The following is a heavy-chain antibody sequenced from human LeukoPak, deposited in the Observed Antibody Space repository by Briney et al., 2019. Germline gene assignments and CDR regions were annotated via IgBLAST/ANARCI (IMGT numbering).Heavy chain of an antibody. CDR3: ARLLTGDAFDI. Sequence: PSETLSLTCAVSGYSISSGYYWGWIRQPPGKGLEWIGSIYHSGSTYYNPSLKSRVTISVDTSKNQCSLKLSSVAAADTAVYYCARLLTGDAFDIWGQGTMVTVSS. J-gene: IGHJ3*02. CDR1: GYSISSGYY. V-gene: IGHV4-38-2*01. CDR2: IYHSGST. D-gene: IGHD7-27*01.